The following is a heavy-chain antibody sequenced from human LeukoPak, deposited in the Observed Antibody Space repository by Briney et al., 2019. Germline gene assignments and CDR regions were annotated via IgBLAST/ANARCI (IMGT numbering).Heavy chain of an antibody. J-gene: IGHJ4*02. CDR3: ARGSTTVTTN. D-gene: IGHD4-11*01. V-gene: IGHV4-30-2*01. Sequence: SQTLSLTCTVSGGSISSGDYYWSWIRQPPGKGLEWIGYIYHSGSTYYNPSLKSRVTISVDRSKNQFSLKLSSVTAADTAVYYCARGSTTVTTNWGQGTLVTVSS. CDR1: GGSISSGDYY. CDR2: IYHSGST.